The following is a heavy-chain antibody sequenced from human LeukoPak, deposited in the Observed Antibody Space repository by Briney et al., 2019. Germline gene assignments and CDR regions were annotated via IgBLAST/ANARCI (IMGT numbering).Heavy chain of an antibody. CDR1: GFTFDDYA. J-gene: IGHJ5*02. V-gene: IGHV3-9*01. CDR2: ISWNSGSI. Sequence: GGSLRLSCAASGFTFDDYAMHWVRQAPGKGLKWVSGISWNSGSIAYADSVKGRFTISRDNAKNSLYLQMNSLRAEDTALYYCARDIGQWLVSGLSFDPWGQGTLVTVSS. D-gene: IGHD6-19*01. CDR3: ARDIGQWLVSGLSFDP.